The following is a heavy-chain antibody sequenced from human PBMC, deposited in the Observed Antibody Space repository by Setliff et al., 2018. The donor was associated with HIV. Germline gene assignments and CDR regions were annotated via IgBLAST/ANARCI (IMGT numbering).Heavy chain of an antibody. D-gene: IGHD7-27*01. J-gene: IGHJ4*02. CDR3: ASSTADYLSIYY. CDR1: GYTFTSYD. V-gene: IGHV1-18*01. Sequence: GASVKVSCKASGYTFTSYDISWARQAPGQGLEWMGWISAYNGNTNYAQKLQGRVTMTTDTSTSTAYMELRSLRSDDTAVYYCASSTADYLSIYYWGQGTLVTVSS. CDR2: ISAYNGNT.